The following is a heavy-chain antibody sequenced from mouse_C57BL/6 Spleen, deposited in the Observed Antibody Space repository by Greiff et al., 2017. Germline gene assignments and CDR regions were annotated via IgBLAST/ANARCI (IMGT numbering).Heavy chain of an antibody. J-gene: IGHJ1*03. D-gene: IGHD1-1*01. V-gene: IGHV1-26*01. Sequence: EVQLHQSGPELVKPGASVKISCKASGYTFTDYYMNWVKQSHGKSLEWIGDINPNNGGTSYNQKFKGKATLTVDKSSSTAYMELRSLTSEDSAVYYCAYITTGYFDVWGTGTTVTVSS. CDR2: INPNNGGT. CDR1: GYTFTDYY. CDR3: AYITTGYFDV.